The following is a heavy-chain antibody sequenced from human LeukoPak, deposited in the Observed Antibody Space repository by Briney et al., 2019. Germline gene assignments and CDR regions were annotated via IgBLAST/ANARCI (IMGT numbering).Heavy chain of an antibody. CDR1: GFTFSSYS. D-gene: IGHD4-17*01. J-gene: IGHJ4*02. CDR3: ARAVSGDYQSDY. Sequence: PGGSLRLSCAASGFTFSSYSLNWVRQAPGKGLEWVSSISSSSSYIYYADSVKGRFTISRDNAKNSLYLQMNSLRAEDTAVYYCARAVSGDYQSDYWGQGTLVTVSS. CDR2: ISSSSSYI. V-gene: IGHV3-21*01.